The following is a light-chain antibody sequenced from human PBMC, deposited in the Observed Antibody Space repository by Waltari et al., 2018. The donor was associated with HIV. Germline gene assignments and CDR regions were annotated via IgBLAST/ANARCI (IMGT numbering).Light chain of an antibody. V-gene: IGLV2-8*01. CDR3: SSFGGNDIRVV. CDR2: EVD. Sequence: QSALTQPPSASGSPGQSVTISCTGASSDIGSYNFVSWYQKRPDQAPRLMLYEVDKRPSGVPDRFAGAKSGNVASLTVSGIRYDDEADYFCSSFGGNDIRVVFGGGTKLTVL. CDR1: SSDIGSYNF. J-gene: IGLJ3*02.